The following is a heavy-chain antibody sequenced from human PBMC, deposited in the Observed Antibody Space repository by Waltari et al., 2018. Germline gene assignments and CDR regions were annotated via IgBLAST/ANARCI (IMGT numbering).Heavy chain of an antibody. Sequence: EVQLLQSGAEVKKPGTPVKISCKVSGDTFTDNYLHWIQQAPGKGLQWMGVLDPEDGQALYAEKFQGRVTMTADTSIHTAYMELTSLTSEDTAFYYCAAALGGGISTSRPFHFWGQGTMITVSS. V-gene: IGHV1-69-2*01. D-gene: IGHD3-10*01. CDR1: GDTFTDNY. CDR3: AAALGGGISTSRPFHF. CDR2: LDPEDGQA. J-gene: IGHJ3*01.